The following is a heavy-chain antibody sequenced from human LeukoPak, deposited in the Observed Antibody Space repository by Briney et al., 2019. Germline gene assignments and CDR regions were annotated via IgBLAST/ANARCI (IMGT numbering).Heavy chain of an antibody. J-gene: IGHJ6*02. CDR1: GFAFSTYW. CDR2: IKQDGSEV. Sequence: GGPLRLSCAASGFAFSTYWMSWVRQAPGKGLEWVANIKQDGSEVVYVDSLKGRFTISRDNAKNSLFLQMNTLRAEDTAVYYCARDPYSSTWSYGMDVWGQGTTVTVSS. D-gene: IGHD6-6*01. V-gene: IGHV3-7*05. CDR3: ARDPYSSTWSYGMDV.